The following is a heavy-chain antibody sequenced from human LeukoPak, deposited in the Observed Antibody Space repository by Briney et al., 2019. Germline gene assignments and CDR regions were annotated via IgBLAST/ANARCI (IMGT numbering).Heavy chain of an antibody. D-gene: IGHD6-19*01. J-gene: IGHJ4*02. CDR1: GGSFSGYY. V-gene: IGHV4-34*01. Sequence: SETLSLTCAVYGGSFSGYYWSWIRQPPGKELEWIGEINHSGSTNYNPSLKSRVTISVDTSKNQFSLKLSSVTAADTAVYYCARARDSSGWYSLAFDYWGQGTLVTVSS. CDR3: ARARDSSGWYSLAFDY. CDR2: INHSGST.